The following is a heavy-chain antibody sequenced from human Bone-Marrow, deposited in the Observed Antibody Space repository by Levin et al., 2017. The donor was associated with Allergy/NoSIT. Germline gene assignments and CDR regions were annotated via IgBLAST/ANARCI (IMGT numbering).Heavy chain of an antibody. CDR1: GFTFSSYG. CDR2: IRYDGSNE. Sequence: GGSLRLSCAASGFTFSSYGMHWVRQAPGKGLEWVAFIRYDGSNEDYGDSVKGRFTISRDNSKNTLSLQMNSLRAEDTAVYYCAREGQGDYWGQGTLVTVSS. J-gene: IGHJ4*02. CDR3: AREGQGDY. V-gene: IGHV3-30*02.